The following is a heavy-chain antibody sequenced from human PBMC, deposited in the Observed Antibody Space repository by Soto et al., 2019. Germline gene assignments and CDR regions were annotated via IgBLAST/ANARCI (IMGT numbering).Heavy chain of an antibody. J-gene: IGHJ6*02. CDR2: IIPIFGTA. D-gene: IGHD2-2*01. Sequence: GTSVKVSCEASGGTFSSYAVSWVRQAPGQGLEWMGGIIPIFGTANYAQKFQGRVTITADESTSTAYMELSSLRSEDTAVYYCARYKADIVVVPAAPYYYYGMDVWGQGTTVTVSS. CDR1: GGTFSSYA. V-gene: IGHV1-69*13. CDR3: ARYKADIVVVPAAPYYYYGMDV.